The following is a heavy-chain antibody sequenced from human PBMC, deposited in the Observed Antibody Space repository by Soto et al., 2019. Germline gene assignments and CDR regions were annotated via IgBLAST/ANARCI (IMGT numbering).Heavy chain of an antibody. Sequence: GGSLRLSCAASGFTFSSYAMSWVRQAPGKGLEWVSAISGSGGSTYYADSVKGRFTISRDNSKNTLYLQMNSLRAEDTAVYYCARAYSGYVHPYYYGMDVWGQGTTVTVSS. CDR3: ARAYSGYVHPYYYGMDV. V-gene: IGHV3-23*01. D-gene: IGHD5-12*01. CDR2: ISGSGGST. J-gene: IGHJ6*02. CDR1: GFTFSSYA.